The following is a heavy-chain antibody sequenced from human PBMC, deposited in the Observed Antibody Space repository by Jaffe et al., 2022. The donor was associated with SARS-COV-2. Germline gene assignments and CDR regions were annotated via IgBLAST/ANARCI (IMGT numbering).Heavy chain of an antibody. CDR2: INHSGST. D-gene: IGHD6-25*01. Sequence: QVQLQQWGAGLLKPSETLSLTCAVYGGSFSGYYWSWIRQPPGKGLEWIGEINHSGSTNYNPSLKSRVTISVDTSKNQFSLKLSSVTAADTAVYYCARGARGDSSDIFDYWGQGTLVTVSS. CDR1: GGSFSGYY. V-gene: IGHV4-34*01. CDR3: ARGARGDSSDIFDY. J-gene: IGHJ4*02.